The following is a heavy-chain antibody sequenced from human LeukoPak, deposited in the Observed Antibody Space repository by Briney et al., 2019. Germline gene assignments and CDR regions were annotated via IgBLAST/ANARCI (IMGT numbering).Heavy chain of an antibody. V-gene: IGHV3-7*01. Sequence: PGGSLRLSCAASGFTFSTDWMAWVRQAPGKGLEWVANIKGDESAKHQADSVKGRFTIFRDNAQRSVYLQMSSLRGEDTAVYYCARDVGGSLDYWGQGTLVTVSS. D-gene: IGHD1-26*01. CDR1: GFTFSTDW. J-gene: IGHJ4*02. CDR3: ARDVGGSLDY. CDR2: IKGDESAK.